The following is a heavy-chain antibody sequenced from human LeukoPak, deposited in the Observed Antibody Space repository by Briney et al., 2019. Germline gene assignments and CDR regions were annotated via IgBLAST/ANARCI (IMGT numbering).Heavy chain of an antibody. CDR2: FDPEDGET. Sequence: ASVKVSCKVSGYTLTELSMHWVRQAPGKGLEWMGGFDPEDGETIYAQKFQGRVTMTEDTSTDTAYMELSSLRSEDTAVYYCATWKGLHAGGAFDIWGQGTMVTVSS. D-gene: IGHD5/OR15-5a*01. V-gene: IGHV1-24*01. CDR1: GYTLTELS. J-gene: IGHJ3*02. CDR3: ATWKGLHAGGAFDI.